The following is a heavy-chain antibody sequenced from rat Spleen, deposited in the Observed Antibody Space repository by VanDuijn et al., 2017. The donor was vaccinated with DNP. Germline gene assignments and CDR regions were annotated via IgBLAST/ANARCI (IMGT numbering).Heavy chain of an antibody. Sequence: EVQLVESGGDFIQPGRSLRLSCAASGFSFSDHNMAWVRQAPGKGLEWIGEINKDSSTINYIPSLKDKFTISRDNAQNTLYLQMSKLGSEDTAIYYCARMGNYGWFAYWGQGTLVTVSS. V-gene: IGHV4-2*01. J-gene: IGHJ3*01. D-gene: IGHD1-1*01. CDR2: INKDSSTI. CDR1: GFSFSDHN. CDR3: ARMGNYGWFAY.